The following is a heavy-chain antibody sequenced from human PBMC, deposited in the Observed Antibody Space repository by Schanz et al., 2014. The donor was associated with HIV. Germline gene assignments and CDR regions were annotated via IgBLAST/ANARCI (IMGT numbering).Heavy chain of an antibody. CDR2: ISYDGSNK. D-gene: IGHD6-13*01. Sequence: VQLVETGGGLIQPGGSLRLSCAASGFTFSGYGMHWVRQAPGKGLEWVAVISYDGSNKYYADSVKGRFTISRDNFKNTLYLQMNSLRAEDTAVYYCAKDPGIIPAAGTYYFYGMDVWGQGTTVIVSS. CDR3: AKDPGIIPAAGTYYFYGMDV. CDR1: GFTFSGYG. J-gene: IGHJ6*02. V-gene: IGHV3-30*18.